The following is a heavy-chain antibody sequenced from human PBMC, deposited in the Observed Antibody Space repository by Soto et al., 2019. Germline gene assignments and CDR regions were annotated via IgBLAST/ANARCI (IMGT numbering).Heavy chain of an antibody. V-gene: IGHV4-59*01. D-gene: IGHD1-26*01. CDR3: ARELVGAFIFDY. CDR2: IYYSGST. J-gene: IGHJ4*02. CDR1: GGSISSYY. Sequence: SETLSLTCTVSGGSISSYYWSWIRQPPGKGLEWIGYIYYSGSTNYNPSLKSRVTISVDTSKNQFSLKLSSVTAADTAVYYCARELVGAFIFDYCGQGTLVTVSS.